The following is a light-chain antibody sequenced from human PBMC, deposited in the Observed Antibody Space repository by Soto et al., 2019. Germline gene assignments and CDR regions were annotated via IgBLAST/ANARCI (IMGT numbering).Light chain of an antibody. CDR3: SSLTTSDTWV. J-gene: IGLJ3*02. CDR1: SSDVGSYNY. CDR2: EVS. V-gene: IGLV2-14*01. Sequence: QSALTQPPSASGSPGQSVTISCTGTSSDVGSYNYVSWYQQHPGKAPKLMIYEVSNRPSGVSNRFSGSKSGNTASLTISGLQAEDEADYFCSSLTTSDTWVIGGGTKLTVL.